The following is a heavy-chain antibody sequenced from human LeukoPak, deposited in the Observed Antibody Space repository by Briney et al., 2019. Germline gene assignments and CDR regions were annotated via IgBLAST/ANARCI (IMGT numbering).Heavy chain of an antibody. D-gene: IGHD3-22*01. CDR2: IYHSGST. CDR3: ARAPPPPPYDSSGSWDRAFDI. CDR1: GFTFSSYW. J-gene: IGHJ3*02. V-gene: IGHV4-4*02. Sequence: GSLRLSCAASGFTFSSYWMSWVRQPPGKGLEWIGEIYHSGSTNYNPSLKSRVTISVDKSKNQFSLNLSYVTAADTAVYYCARAPPPPPYDSSGSWDRAFDIWGQGTMVTVSS.